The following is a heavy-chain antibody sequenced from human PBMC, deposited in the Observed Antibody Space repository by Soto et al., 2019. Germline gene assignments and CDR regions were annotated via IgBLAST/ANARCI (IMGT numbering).Heavy chain of an antibody. D-gene: IGHD1-26*01. Sequence: PSETLSLTCTVSGGSISSGNYYWSWIRQPPGKGLEWIGFISYSGSTYYSTSLKSRVTISVDKSKNQFSLKLSSVTAADTAVYYCARVYSGSYSDYWGQGTLVTVSS. V-gene: IGHV4-30-4*01. CDR2: ISYSGST. J-gene: IGHJ4*02. CDR3: ARVYSGSYSDY. CDR1: GGSISSGNYY.